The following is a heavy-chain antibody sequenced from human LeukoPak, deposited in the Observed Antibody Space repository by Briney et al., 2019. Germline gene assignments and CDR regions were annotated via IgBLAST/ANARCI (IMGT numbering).Heavy chain of an antibody. Sequence: GASGKVSCKASGYTFTGYYMHWVRQAPGQGLEWMGRINPNSGGTNYAQKFQGRVTMTRDTSISTANVELSRLRSDDTALYYCARDISGSYDYWGPGTRVTVSS. CDR1: GYTFTGYY. V-gene: IGHV1-2*06. D-gene: IGHD1-26*01. CDR2: INPNSGGT. J-gene: IGHJ4*02. CDR3: ARDISGSYDY.